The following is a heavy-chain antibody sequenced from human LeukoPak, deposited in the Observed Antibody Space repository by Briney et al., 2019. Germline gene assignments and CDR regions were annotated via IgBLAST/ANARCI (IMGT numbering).Heavy chain of an antibody. J-gene: IGHJ4*02. Sequence: GGSLRLSCTASGFSVSHNYMNWVRQAPGKGLEWVALIYSGGNTHYADSVKGRFTISRDNSKNTLYLQMSSLRVEDTAVYYCTRDTPGIAASVSGGWGQGTLLTVSS. CDR3: TRDTPGIAASVSGG. CDR2: IYSGGNT. CDR1: GFSVSHNY. D-gene: IGHD6-13*01. V-gene: IGHV3-53*01.